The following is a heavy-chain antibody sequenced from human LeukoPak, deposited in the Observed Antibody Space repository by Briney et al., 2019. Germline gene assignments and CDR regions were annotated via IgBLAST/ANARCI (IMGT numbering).Heavy chain of an antibody. CDR1: GYTLTVYY. CDR2: INPNSGDT. V-gene: IGHV1-2*06. Sequence: ASVKVSCKASGYTLTVYYIHWMRQAPGQGLEWMGRINPNSGDTNFAQKFQGRVTMTRDTSISTAYMDLSGLRPDDTAVYYCAREGSGYTYGRGSYFDYWGHGILVTVSS. CDR3: AREGSGYTYGRGSYFDY. J-gene: IGHJ4*01. D-gene: IGHD5-18*01.